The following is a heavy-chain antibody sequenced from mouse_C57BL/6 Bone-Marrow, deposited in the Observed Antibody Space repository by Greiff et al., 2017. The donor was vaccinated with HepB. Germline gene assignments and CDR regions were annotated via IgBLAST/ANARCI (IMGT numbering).Heavy chain of an antibody. D-gene: IGHD1-1*01. V-gene: IGHV5-4*01. Sequence: EVMLVESGGGLVKPGGSLKLSCAASGFTFSSYAMSWVRQTPGKRLEWVATISDGGSYTYYPDNVKGRFTISRDNAKNNLYLQMSHLKSEDTAMYYCARDPVVETHWYFDVWGTGTTVTVSS. CDR2: ISDGGSYT. CDR3: ARDPVVETHWYFDV. CDR1: GFTFSSYA. J-gene: IGHJ1*03.